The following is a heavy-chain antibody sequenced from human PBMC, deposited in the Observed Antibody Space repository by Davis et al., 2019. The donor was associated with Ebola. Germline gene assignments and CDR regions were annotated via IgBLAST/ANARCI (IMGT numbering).Heavy chain of an antibody. Sequence: GESLKISCAASGFTFTNYAMSWVRQAPGKGLEWVSSVSGSGGSTYYTDSVKGRFTISRDNSKNTLYLQMDSLRAEDTAVYYCAKGLYCSSSTCHEGGWFGPWGQGTLVTVSS. V-gene: IGHV3-23*01. D-gene: IGHD2-2*01. CDR3: AKGLYCSSSTCHEGGWFGP. CDR1: GFTFTNYA. CDR2: VSGSGGST. J-gene: IGHJ5*02.